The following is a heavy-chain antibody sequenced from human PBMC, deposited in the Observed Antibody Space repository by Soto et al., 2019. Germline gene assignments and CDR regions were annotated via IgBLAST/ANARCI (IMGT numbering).Heavy chain of an antibody. Sequence: SETLSLTCTVSGYSISSGYYWGWIRQPPGKGLEWIGSIYHSGSTYYTPSLKSRVTISVDTSKNQFSLKLSSVTAADTAVYYCASERNYYGSVHAFDIWGQGTMVTVSS. V-gene: IGHV4-38-2*02. CDR3: ASERNYYGSVHAFDI. D-gene: IGHD3-10*01. CDR2: IYHSGST. J-gene: IGHJ3*02. CDR1: GYSISSGYY.